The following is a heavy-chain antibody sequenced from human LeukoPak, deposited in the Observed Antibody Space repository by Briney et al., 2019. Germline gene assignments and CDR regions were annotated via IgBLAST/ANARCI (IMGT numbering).Heavy chain of an antibody. Sequence: ASVKVSCKASGYIFTGYYTHWVRQAPGQGLEWMGRINPNSGGTNYAQKFQGRVTMTTDTSTSTAYMELRSLRSDDTAVYYCARLGYYCDSSGYVYYFDYWGQGTLVTVSS. CDR2: INPNSGGT. V-gene: IGHV1-2*06. D-gene: IGHD3-22*01. CDR1: GYIFTGYY. CDR3: ARLGYYCDSSGYVYYFDY. J-gene: IGHJ4*02.